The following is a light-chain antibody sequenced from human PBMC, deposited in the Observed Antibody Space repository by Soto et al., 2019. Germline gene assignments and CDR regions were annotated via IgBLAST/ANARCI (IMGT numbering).Light chain of an antibody. CDR2: GAS. Sequence: EIVLTQSPGALSLSPGERATLSCRTSQSVSTNYLAWYQEKPGQAPRLLIYGASSRATGIPDRFSGSGSGTDFTITNSRLEPEELAVYYCKHKSSSPPTLTFGQGTKVEIK. V-gene: IGKV3-20*01. CDR3: KHKSSSPPTLT. CDR1: QSVSTNY. J-gene: IGKJ1*01.